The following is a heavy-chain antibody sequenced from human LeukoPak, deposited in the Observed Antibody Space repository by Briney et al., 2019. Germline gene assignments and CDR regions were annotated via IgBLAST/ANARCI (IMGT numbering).Heavy chain of an antibody. CDR2: IKSLGDGGTV. J-gene: IGHJ4*02. Sequence: GGSLRLSCAASGSTFDNSWTTWVRQAPGKGPEWVGRIKSLGDGGTVDYAPAVKGRFPISRLDFGDRLTLFLQMNSLKTEDTAVYYCATTLSLGIFDIWGQGALVAVSP. CDR3: ATTLSLGIFDI. V-gene: IGHV3-15*01. D-gene: IGHD3-16*01. CDR1: GSTFDNSW.